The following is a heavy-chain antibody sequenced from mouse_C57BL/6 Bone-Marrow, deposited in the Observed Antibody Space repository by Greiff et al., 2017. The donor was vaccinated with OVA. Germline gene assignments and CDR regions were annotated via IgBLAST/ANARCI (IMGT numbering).Heavy chain of an antibody. CDR1: GYTFTGYW. D-gene: IGHD1-1*01. Sequence: VQLVESGAELMKPGASVKLSCKATGYTFTGYWIEWVKQRPGHGLEWIGEILPGSGSTNYNEKFKGKATFTAYTSSNTAYMQLSSLTNADSAIYYCARGDLYDLLFDYWGQGTTLTVSS. CDR3: ARGDLYDLLFDY. CDR2: ILPGSGST. V-gene: IGHV1-9*01. J-gene: IGHJ2*01.